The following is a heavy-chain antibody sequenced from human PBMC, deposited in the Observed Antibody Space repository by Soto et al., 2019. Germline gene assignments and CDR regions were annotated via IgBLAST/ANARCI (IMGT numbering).Heavy chain of an antibody. J-gene: IGHJ5*02. D-gene: IGHD2-2*01. CDR3: ARSGCPGTSCYLRSNWFDP. Sequence: GGSLRLSCAASGFTFSTYDMNWVRQAPGRGLDWLSSITTTSSYIYYADSVKGRFTVSRDNAKNSLYLEMNSLRAEDTAVYYCARSGCPGTSCYLRSNWFDPWGQGTLVTVSS. V-gene: IGHV3-21*01. CDR1: GFTFSTYD. CDR2: ITTTSSYI.